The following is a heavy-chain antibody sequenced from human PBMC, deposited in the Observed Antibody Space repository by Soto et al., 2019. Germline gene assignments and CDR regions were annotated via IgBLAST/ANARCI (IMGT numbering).Heavy chain of an antibody. V-gene: IGHV2-5*02. CDR2: IYWDNDK. CDR1: GFSLSTTGVG. CDR3: ARSLWFGELH. Sequence: QINWKVSGPTLVKPTQTLTLTCSFSGFSLSTTGVGVGWIRQSPGKALEWLAIIYWDNDKRYSPSLKSRVTITKDTSKNQVVLTVTNMDPVDTGTYYCARSLWFGELHWGQGALVTVSS. J-gene: IGHJ4*02. D-gene: IGHD3-10*01.